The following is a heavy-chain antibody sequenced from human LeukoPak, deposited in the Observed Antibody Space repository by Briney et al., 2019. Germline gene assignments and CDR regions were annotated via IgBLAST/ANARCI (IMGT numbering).Heavy chain of an antibody. D-gene: IGHD5-12*01. CDR1: GYTFTSYA. CDR2: ISTYTGNT. Sequence: SLRLSCKPSGYTFTSYAISWVRQAPGQGLGCMGWISTYTGNTDYAQTLQGRVTMTTDTSTSTAYMELRSLSSDDAAVDYCARVLVASTDGFDPWGQGTMVTVSS. CDR3: ARVLVASTDGFDP. J-gene: IGHJ5*02. V-gene: IGHV1-18*01.